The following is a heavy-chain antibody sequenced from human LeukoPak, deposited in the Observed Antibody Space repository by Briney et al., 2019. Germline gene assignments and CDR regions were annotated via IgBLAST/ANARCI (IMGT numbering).Heavy chain of an antibody. Sequence: GGSLRLSCAASGFTFDDYAMHWVRQAPGKGLEWVSLVSGDGGSTYYADSVKGRFTISRDNSKNSLYLQMNSLRTEDTALYYCAKDINRAAAGIFDYWGQGTLVTVSS. V-gene: IGHV3-43*02. J-gene: IGHJ4*02. CDR3: AKDINRAAAGIFDY. CDR2: VSGDGGST. CDR1: GFTFDDYA. D-gene: IGHD6-13*01.